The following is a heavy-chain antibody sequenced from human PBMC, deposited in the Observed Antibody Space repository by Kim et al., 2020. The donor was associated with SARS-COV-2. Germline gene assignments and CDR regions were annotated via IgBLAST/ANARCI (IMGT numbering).Heavy chain of an antibody. CDR2: IYYSGST. Sequence: SETLSLTCTVSGGSISSSSYYWGWIRQPPGKGLEWIGSIYYSGSTHYNPSLKSRVTISVDTSKNQFSLKLSTVTAADTAVYYCARPSAVGKLDYWDQGTLVTVSS. CDR3: ARPSAVGKLDY. D-gene: IGHD6-13*01. J-gene: IGHJ4*02. CDR1: GGSISSSSYY. V-gene: IGHV4-39*01.